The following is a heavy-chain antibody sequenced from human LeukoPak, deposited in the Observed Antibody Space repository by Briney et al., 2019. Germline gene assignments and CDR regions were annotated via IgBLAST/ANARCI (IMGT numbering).Heavy chain of an antibody. V-gene: IGHV4-34*01. D-gene: IGHD3-22*01. CDR2: INHSGST. Sequence: PSETLSLTCAVYGGSFNGYYWSWIRQPPGKGMEWIGEINHSGSTNYNPSLKSRVTISVDTSKNQFSLKLSSVTAADTAVYYCARGHPQYDSSGYYDWVSYWGQGTLVTVSS. J-gene: IGHJ4*02. CDR3: ARGHPQYDSSGYYDWVSY. CDR1: GGSFNGYY.